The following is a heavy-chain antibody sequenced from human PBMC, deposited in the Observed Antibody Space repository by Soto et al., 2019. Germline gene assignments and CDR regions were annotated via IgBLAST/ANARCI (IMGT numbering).Heavy chain of an antibody. J-gene: IGHJ4*02. D-gene: IGHD6-13*01. CDR2: INPNSGGT. CDR3: ASGVTGIAASPSSDYFDY. V-gene: IGHV1-2*04. CDR1: GYTFTGYY. Sequence: ASVKVSCKASGYTFTGYYMHWVRQAPGQGLEWMGWINPNSGGTNYAQKFQGWVTMTRDTSISTAYMELSRLRSDDTAVYYCASGVTGIAASPSSDYFDYWGQGTLVTVSS.